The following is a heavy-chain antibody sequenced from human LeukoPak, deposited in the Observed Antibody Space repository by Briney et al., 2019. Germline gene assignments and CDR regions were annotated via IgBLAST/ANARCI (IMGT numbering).Heavy chain of an antibody. J-gene: IGHJ5*02. V-gene: IGHV1-69*06. CDR1: GGTFISYA. CDR2: IIPIFGTA. Sequence: SVKVSCKASGGTFISYAISWVRQAPGQGLEWMGGIIPIFGTANYAQKFQGRVTITADKSTSTAYMELSSLRSEDTAVYYCARLPLYSSSWYGWFDPWGQGTLVTVSS. D-gene: IGHD6-13*01. CDR3: ARLPLYSSSWYGWFDP.